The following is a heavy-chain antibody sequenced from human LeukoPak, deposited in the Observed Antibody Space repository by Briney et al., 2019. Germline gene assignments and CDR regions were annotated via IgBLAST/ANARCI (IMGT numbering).Heavy chain of an antibody. CDR3: ARGIIAARGYSSHYMDV. J-gene: IGHJ6*03. Sequence: PSETLSLTCTVSGGSISSYYWSWIRQPPGKGLEWIGYIYYSGSTNYNPSLKSRVTISVDTSKNQFSLKLSSVTAADTAVYSCARGIIAARGYSSHYMDVWGKGTTVTVSS. V-gene: IGHV4-59*12. CDR1: GGSISSYY. CDR2: IYYSGST. D-gene: IGHD6-6*01.